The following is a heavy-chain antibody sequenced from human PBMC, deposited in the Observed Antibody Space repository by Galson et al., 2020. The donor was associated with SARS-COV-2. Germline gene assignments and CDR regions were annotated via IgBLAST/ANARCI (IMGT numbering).Heavy chain of an antibody. J-gene: IGHJ4*02. CDR2: ISSSSSYI. CDR3: ARDRGDFWSGSYYFVY. Sequence: GGSLRLSCAASGFTFSSYSMNWVRQAPGKGLEWVSSISSSSSYIYYADSVKGRFTISRDNAKNSLYLQMNSLRAEDTAVYYCARDRGDFWSGSYYFVYWGQGTLVTVSS. D-gene: IGHD3-3*01. V-gene: IGHV3-21*01. CDR1: GFTFSSYS.